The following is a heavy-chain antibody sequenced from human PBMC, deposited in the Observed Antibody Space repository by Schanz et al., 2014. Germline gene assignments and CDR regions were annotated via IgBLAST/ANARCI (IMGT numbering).Heavy chain of an antibody. CDR2: MYSSGST. CDR3: ARLRGGGVIITT. Sequence: QLQLQESGPGLVKASETLSLTCSVSGGSINSGGYRWGWIRQPPGKGLEWIGTMYSSGSTYYNPSLKSRVTISADTSGNQSSLKVISATAADTALYYCARLRGGGVIITTWGQGTLVTVSS. J-gene: IGHJ5*02. V-gene: IGHV4-39*01. D-gene: IGHD3-10*01. CDR1: GGSINSGGYR.